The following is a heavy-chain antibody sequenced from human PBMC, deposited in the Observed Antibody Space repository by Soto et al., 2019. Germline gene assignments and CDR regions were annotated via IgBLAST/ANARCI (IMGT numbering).Heavy chain of an antibody. V-gene: IGHV4-30-4*01. J-gene: IGHJ5*02. Sequence: SETLSLTCTVSSGSISSADYYRSWIRQPPGKGLEWIGYIYYTGSAYYNPSLKSRVTMSVDTSKNQFSLKVTSVTAADTAVYYCASGGSSNWFDPWGQGTLVTVSS. CDR2: IYYTGSA. D-gene: IGHD1-26*01. CDR1: SGSISSADYY. CDR3: ASGGSSNWFDP.